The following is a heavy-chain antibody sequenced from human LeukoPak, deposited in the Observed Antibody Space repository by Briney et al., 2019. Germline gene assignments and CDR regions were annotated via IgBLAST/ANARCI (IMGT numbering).Heavy chain of an antibody. V-gene: IGHV3-11*04. J-gene: IGHJ6*03. CDR3: ARVATENLRYFYYYMDV. CDR1: GFTFSNYA. CDR2: ISRSGSTV. Sequence: PGGSLRLSCAASGFTFSNYAMSWVRQTPGKGREWVSYISRSGSTVYYADSVRGRVTISRDNTKNSLYLQMSSLRAEDTAVYYCARVATENLRYFYYYMDVWGKGTPVTVSS.